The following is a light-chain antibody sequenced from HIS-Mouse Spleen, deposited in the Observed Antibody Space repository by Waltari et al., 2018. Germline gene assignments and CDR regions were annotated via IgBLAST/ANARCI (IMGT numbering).Light chain of an antibody. CDR2: RNN. CDR1: SSNIGSNY. Sequence: QSVLTQPPSASGTPGQRVTISCSGSSSNIGSNYVYWYQQLPGTPPKLLIYRNNQRPSGVTDRFSGSKSGTSASLAISGLRSEDEADYYCAAWDDSLSGVVFGGGTKLTVL. CDR3: AAWDDSLSGVV. J-gene: IGLJ2*01. V-gene: IGLV1-47*01.